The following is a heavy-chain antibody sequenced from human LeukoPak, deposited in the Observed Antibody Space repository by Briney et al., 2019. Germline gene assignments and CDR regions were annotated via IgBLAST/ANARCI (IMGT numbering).Heavy chain of an antibody. CDR1: GLTVSSYS. J-gene: IGHJ4*02. Sequence: PGGSLRLSCVAFGLTVSSYSMNWVRQAPGKGLEWVSYISSSSTIYYADSVKGRFTISRDNAKNSLDLQMNSLRDEDTAVYYCARARACGRSGFDYWGQGTLVTVSS. V-gene: IGHV3-48*02. D-gene: IGHD2-15*01. CDR2: ISSSSTI. CDR3: ARARACGRSGFDY.